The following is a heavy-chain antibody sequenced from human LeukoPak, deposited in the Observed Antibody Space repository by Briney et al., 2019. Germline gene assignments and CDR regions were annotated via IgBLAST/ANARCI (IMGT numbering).Heavy chain of an antibody. D-gene: IGHD2-2*01. Sequence: AGTLRLSCAASGCTFSSYAMSWVRQAPGKGLEWVSAISGSGDSTYYTHSVKGRITISRNNSKNTMYLQMNNLRAENTAVYYFAKNQLPPYYYYYYYMDVWGKGTTVTVSS. CDR3: AKNQLPPYYYYYYYMDV. V-gene: IGHV3-23*01. CDR2: ISGSGDST. CDR1: GCTFSSYA. J-gene: IGHJ6*03.